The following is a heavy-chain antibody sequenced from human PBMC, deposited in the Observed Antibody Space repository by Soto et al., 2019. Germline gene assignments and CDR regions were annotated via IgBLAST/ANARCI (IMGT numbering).Heavy chain of an antibody. CDR3: ARVGQSGYYFDY. D-gene: IGHD6-25*01. Sequence: ASVKVSCKASGGTFSSYTISWVRQAPGQGLEWMGRIIPILGIANYAQKFQGRVTITADKSTSTAYMELSSLRSEDTAVYYCARVGQSGYYFDYWGQGTLVTVSS. V-gene: IGHV1-69*02. J-gene: IGHJ4*02. CDR2: IIPILGIA. CDR1: GGTFSSYT.